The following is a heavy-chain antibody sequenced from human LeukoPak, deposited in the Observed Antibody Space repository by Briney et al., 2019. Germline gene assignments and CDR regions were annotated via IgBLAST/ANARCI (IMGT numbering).Heavy chain of an antibody. CDR3: ARDDYYDSNFDY. CDR1: GFTLSSYA. J-gene: IGHJ4*02. Sequence: GGSLRLSCAASGFTLSSYAMHWVRHAPGKGLEWVAVISYDGRNKYYADSVKGRFTISRDNSKNTLYLQMNSLRAEDTAVYYCARDDYYDSNFDYWGQGTLVTVSS. V-gene: IGHV3-30*04. CDR2: ISYDGRNK. D-gene: IGHD3-22*01.